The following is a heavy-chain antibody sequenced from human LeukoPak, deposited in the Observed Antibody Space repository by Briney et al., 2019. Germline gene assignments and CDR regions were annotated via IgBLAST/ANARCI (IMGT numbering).Heavy chain of an antibody. CDR3: AKSGSDSEDWFDP. CDR2: ISSDGITT. J-gene: IGHJ5*02. Sequence: GGSLRLSCAASGFTLSRYWMHWVRQAPGKGLVWVAYISSDGITTRYADSVKGRFTISRDNAKNTLYLQMNSLRAEDTAVYYCAKSGSDSEDWFDPWGQGTLVTVSS. CDR1: GFTLSRYW. D-gene: IGHD1-26*01. V-gene: IGHV3-74*01.